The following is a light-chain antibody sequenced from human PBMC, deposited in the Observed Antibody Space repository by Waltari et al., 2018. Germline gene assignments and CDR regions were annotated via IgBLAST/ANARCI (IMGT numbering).Light chain of an antibody. CDR3: QHYLRLPAT. J-gene: IGKJ1*01. CDR2: GAS. Sequence: IVLTQSPVTLAVSPVERATLTCRASQSVSRALAWYQQKPGQAPRLLIYGASNRATGIPDRFSGSGSGTDFSLTISSLEPEDFAVYYCQHYLRLPATFGQGTKVEIK. V-gene: IGKV3-20*01. CDR1: QSVSRA.